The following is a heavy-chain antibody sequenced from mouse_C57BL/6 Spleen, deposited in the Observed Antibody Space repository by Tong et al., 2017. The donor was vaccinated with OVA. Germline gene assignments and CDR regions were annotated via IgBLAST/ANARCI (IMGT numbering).Heavy chain of an antibody. J-gene: IGHJ4*01. CDR1: GYTFTSYW. Sequence: VQLQESGPELAKPGASVKLSCKASGYTFTSYWMHWVKQRPGQGLEWIGYINPSSGYTKYNQKFKDKATLTADKSSSTAYMQLSSLTYEDSAVYYCARRDGSSPHAMDYWGQGTSVTVSS. CDR3: ARRDGSSPHAMDY. D-gene: IGHD1-1*01. CDR2: INPSSGYT. V-gene: IGHV1-7*01.